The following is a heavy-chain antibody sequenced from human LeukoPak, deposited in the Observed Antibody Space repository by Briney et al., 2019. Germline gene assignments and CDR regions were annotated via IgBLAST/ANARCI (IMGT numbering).Heavy chain of an antibody. CDR3: ARKNWGSEFYYFDY. CDR2: IYSGGGT. Sequence: GGSLRLSCAASGFTFSSYSMNWVRQAPGKGLEWVSIIYSGGGTNYADSVKGRFTISRDNSKNTLYLQMNSLRAEDTAVYYCARKNWGSEFYYFDYWGQGTLVTVSS. CDR1: GFTFSSYS. D-gene: IGHD7-27*01. J-gene: IGHJ4*02. V-gene: IGHV3-53*01.